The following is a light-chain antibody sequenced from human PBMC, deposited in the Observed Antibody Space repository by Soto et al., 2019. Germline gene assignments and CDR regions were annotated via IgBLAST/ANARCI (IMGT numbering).Light chain of an antibody. J-gene: IGKJ1*01. Sequence: DIHMTQSPSTLSSSVLEIVTITCRASQNIRNWLAWYQQKPGQAPKLLIYDVSSLESGVPPRFSGSGSGAEFTLTISSLQPDDSATYYCQQYDSYWTFGQGTKVDIK. CDR2: DVS. CDR1: QNIRNW. CDR3: QQYDSYWT. V-gene: IGKV1-5*01.